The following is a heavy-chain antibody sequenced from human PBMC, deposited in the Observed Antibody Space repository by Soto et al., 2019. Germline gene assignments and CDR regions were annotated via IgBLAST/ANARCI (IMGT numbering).Heavy chain of an antibody. D-gene: IGHD3-22*01. Sequence: QVQLVQSGAEVKKPGSSVKVSCKASGGTFSSYAISWVRQAPGQGLEWMGGIIPIFGTANYAQKFQGRVTITADESTSTAYMELSSLRSEDTAVYYCARDFSLARYYDSSGYGQYGMDVWGQGTTVTVSS. CDR2: IIPIFGTA. CDR1: GGTFSSYA. V-gene: IGHV1-69*01. J-gene: IGHJ6*02. CDR3: ARDFSLARYYDSSGYGQYGMDV.